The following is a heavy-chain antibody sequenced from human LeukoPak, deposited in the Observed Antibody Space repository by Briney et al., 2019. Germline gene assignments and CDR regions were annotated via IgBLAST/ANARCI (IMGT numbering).Heavy chain of an antibody. D-gene: IGHD3-10*01. Sequence: GGSLRLSCAASGFTFSTYAMSWVRQAPGKGLEWVSAIINSGGSTYYADSVKGRFTISRDNSKNTLYLQMNSVRADDTAVYYCARIPYFYGSGAPYYFDYWGQGTLVTVSS. J-gene: IGHJ4*02. CDR2: IINSGGST. V-gene: IGHV3-23*01. CDR1: GFTFSTYA. CDR3: ARIPYFYGSGAPYYFDY.